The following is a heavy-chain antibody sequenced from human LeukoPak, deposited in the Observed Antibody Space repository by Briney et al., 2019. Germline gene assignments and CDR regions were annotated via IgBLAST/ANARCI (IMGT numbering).Heavy chain of an antibody. Sequence: GGSLRLSCAASGFTFSSYSMNWVRQAPGKGLEWVSLITWDGGTTYNADSVKGRCTISRDNIKYSLYLQMNSLRTEDTALYYCARSTAMVTWGSFDIWSQGTLVTVSS. D-gene: IGHD5-18*01. CDR1: GFTFSSYS. J-gene: IGHJ3*02. CDR2: ITWDGGTT. V-gene: IGHV3-43*01. CDR3: ARSTAMVTWGSFDI.